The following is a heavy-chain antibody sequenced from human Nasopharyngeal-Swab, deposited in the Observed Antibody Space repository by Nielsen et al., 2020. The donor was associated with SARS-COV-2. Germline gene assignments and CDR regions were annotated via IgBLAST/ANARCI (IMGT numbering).Heavy chain of an antibody. CDR1: GFIFGNYA. D-gene: IGHD3-9*01. J-gene: IGHJ4*02. CDR3: AKDYDIGY. CDR2: IGGNGART. Sequence: LSLTRVASGFIFGNYAMAWVRQAPGKGLEWVSAIGGNGARTHYADSVRGRFIISRDNSKSTLDLQMNSLRTEDTAVYYCAKDYDIGYWGQGTLVTVSS. V-gene: IGHV3-23*01.